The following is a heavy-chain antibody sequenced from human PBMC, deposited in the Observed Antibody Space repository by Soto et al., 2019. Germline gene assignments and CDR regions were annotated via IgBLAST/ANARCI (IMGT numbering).Heavy chain of an antibody. CDR2: IYYSGST. CDR3: AREEVAATPNLNEYYYYGMDV. CDR1: GGSISSGGYY. Sequence: QVQLQESGPGLVKPSQTLSLTCTVSGGSISSGGYYWSWIRQHPGKGLEWIGYIYYSGSTYYNPSLKSRVTISVDTSKNQFSLKLSSVTAADTAVYYCAREEVAATPNLNEYYYYGMDVWGQGTTVTVSS. V-gene: IGHV4-31*03. J-gene: IGHJ6*02. D-gene: IGHD2-15*01.